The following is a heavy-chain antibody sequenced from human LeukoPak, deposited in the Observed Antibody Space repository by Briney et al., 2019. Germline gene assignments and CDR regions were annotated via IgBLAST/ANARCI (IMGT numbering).Heavy chain of an antibody. J-gene: IGHJ4*02. CDR1: GYTLTELS. D-gene: IGHD3-10*01. CDR3: ARVRIISGYFDY. Sequence: ASVKVSCKVSGYTLTELSMHWVRQAPGKGLEWMGGFDPEDGETIYAQKFQGRVTMTEDTSTDTAYMELSSLRSVDTAVYYCARVRIISGYFDYWGQGTLVTVSS. CDR2: FDPEDGET. V-gene: IGHV1-24*01.